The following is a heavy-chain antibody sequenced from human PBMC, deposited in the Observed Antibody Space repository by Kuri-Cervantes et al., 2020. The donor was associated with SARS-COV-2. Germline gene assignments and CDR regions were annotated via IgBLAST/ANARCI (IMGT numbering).Heavy chain of an antibody. Sequence: GESLKISCAASGFTFSDYYMSWIRQAPGKGLEWVSYISSSSSYTNYADSVKGRFTISRDNAKKSVYLQMNSLEADDTAVYYCARRGSSWYYFDFWGQGILVTVSS. J-gene: IGHJ4*02. V-gene: IGHV3-11*06. CDR2: ISSSSSYT. D-gene: IGHD6-13*01. CDR1: GFTFSDYY. CDR3: ARRGSSWYYFDF.